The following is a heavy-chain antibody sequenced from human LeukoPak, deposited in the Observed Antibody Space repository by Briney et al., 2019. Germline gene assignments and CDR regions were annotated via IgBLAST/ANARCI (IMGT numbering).Heavy chain of an antibody. CDR1: GGTFSSYA. Sequence: ASVKVSCKASGGTFSSYAISWVRQAPGQGLEWMGGIIPIFGTANYAQKFQGRVTITTDESTSTAYMELSSLRSEDTAVYYCARDPTPGYCSGGSCGFDIWGQGTMVTVSS. J-gene: IGHJ3*02. CDR3: ARDPTPGYCSGGSCGFDI. CDR2: IIPIFGTA. V-gene: IGHV1-69*05. D-gene: IGHD2-15*01.